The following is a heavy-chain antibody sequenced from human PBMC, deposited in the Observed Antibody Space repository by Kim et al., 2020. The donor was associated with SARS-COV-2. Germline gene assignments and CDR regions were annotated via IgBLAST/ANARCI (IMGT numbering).Heavy chain of an antibody. V-gene: IGHV3-11*03. CDR3: ARADIVVVPAAIAY. CDR2: ISSSSSYT. D-gene: IGHD2-2*02. J-gene: IGHJ4*02. CDR1: GFTFSDYY. Sequence: GGSLRLSCAASGFTFSDYYMSWIRQAPGKGLEWVSYISSSSSYTNYADSVKGRFTISRDNAKNSLYLQMNSLRAEDTAVYYCARADIVVVPAAIAYWGQGTLVTVSS.